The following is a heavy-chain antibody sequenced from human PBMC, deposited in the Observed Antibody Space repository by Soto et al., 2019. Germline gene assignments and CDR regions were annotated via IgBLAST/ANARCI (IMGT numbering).Heavy chain of an antibody. V-gene: IGHV1-2*02. D-gene: IGHD6-19*01. CDR3: ARSRVAGNYWFDP. CDR1: GYTFTGYY. Sequence: ASVKVSCKASGYTFTGYYMHWVRQAPGQGLEWMGWINPNSGGTNYAQKFQGRVTMTRDTSISAAYMELSRLRSDDTAVYYCARSRVAGNYWFDPWGQGTLVTVSS. J-gene: IGHJ5*02. CDR2: INPNSGGT.